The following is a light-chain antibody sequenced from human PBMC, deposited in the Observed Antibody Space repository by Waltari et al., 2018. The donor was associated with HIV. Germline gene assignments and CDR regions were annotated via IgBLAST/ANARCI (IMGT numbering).Light chain of an antibody. J-gene: IGKJ1*01. CDR2: GTA. CDR1: QSVSSSI. Sequence: EIVLTQSPGTLSLSPGERATLSCKTSQSVSSSILAWYQQKPGQAPRLLIYGTANRATGIPDRFSGSGSGTDFTLTINSLEPEDFVVYYCQQYGTSPKTFGQGTKVEIK. CDR3: QQYGTSPKT. V-gene: IGKV3-20*01.